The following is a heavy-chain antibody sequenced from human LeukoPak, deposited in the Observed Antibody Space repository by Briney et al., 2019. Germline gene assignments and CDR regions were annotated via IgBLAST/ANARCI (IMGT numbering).Heavy chain of an antibody. CDR3: ARGSDYDILTGYYWAPPSYYFDY. CDR1: GYTFASYY. J-gene: IGHJ4*02. CDR2: INPSGGST. V-gene: IGHV1-46*03. Sequence: AASVKVSCKASGYTFASYYMHWVRQAPGQGLEWMGIINPSGGSTSYAQKFQGRVTTTRDTSTSTVYMELSSLRSEDTAVYYCARGSDYDILTGYYWAPPSYYFDYWGQGTLVTVSS. D-gene: IGHD3-9*01.